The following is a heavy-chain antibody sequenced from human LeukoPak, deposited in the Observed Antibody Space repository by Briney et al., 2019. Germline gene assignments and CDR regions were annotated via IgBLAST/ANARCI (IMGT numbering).Heavy chain of an antibody. Sequence: GGSLRLSCAASGFTFSSYAMSWVRQAPGKGLEWVSGISGSGGSTYYADSVKGRFTISRDNSKNTLYLQMNSLRAEDTAVYYCAKVHYYDSSGYPSSFDYWGQGTVVTVSS. D-gene: IGHD3-22*01. J-gene: IGHJ4*02. CDR3: AKVHYYDSSGYPSSFDY. V-gene: IGHV3-23*01. CDR2: ISGSGGST. CDR1: GFTFSSYA.